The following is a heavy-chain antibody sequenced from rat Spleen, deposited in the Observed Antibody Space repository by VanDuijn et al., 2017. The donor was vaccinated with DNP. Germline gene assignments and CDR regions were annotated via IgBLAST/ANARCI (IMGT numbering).Heavy chain of an antibody. J-gene: IGHJ4*01. CDR2: IWSGGST. CDR3: ASTLVNYGTYGYYAMDA. V-gene: IGHV2-1*01. Sequence: QVQLKESGPGMVQPSQTLSLTCTVSGFSLTSNSVHWVRQPPGTGLEWVGAIWSGGSTDYNSVFKFRLSIIKDTSKSQVFLKMNSLQTEDTATYYCASTLVNYGTYGYYAMDAWGQGTSVTVSS. CDR1: GFSLTSNS. D-gene: IGHD1-3*01.